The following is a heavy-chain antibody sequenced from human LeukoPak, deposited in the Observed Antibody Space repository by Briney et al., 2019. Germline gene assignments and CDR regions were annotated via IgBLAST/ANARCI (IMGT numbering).Heavy chain of an antibody. V-gene: IGHV3-23*01. CDR2: ISGSGGST. CDR1: GFTFSSYA. Sequence: GGSLRLSCAASGFTFSSYAMSWVRQAPGKGLEWVSAISGSGGSTYYADSVKGRFTISRDNSKNTLYLQMNSLRAEDTAVYYCAKDRIVVVTPYWYFDLWGRGTLVTVSS. CDR3: AKDRIVVVTPYWYFDL. D-gene: IGHD3-22*01. J-gene: IGHJ2*01.